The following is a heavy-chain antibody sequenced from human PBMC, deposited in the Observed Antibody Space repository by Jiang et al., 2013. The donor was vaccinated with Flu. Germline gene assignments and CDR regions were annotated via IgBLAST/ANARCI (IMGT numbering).Heavy chain of an antibody. V-gene: IGHV3-30*01. D-gene: IGHD3-3*01. CDR1: GFTFSSYA. J-gene: IGHJ6*04. CDR3: ARERGGDFWSGYFRDYYYYGMDV. Sequence: VQLLESGGGVVQPGRSLRLSCAASGFTFSSYAMHWVRQAPGKGLEWVAVISYDGSNKYYADSVKGRFTISRDNSKNTLYLQMNSLRAEDTAVYYCARERGGDFWSGYFRDYYYYGMDVWAKGPRSPSPQ. CDR2: ISYDGSNK.